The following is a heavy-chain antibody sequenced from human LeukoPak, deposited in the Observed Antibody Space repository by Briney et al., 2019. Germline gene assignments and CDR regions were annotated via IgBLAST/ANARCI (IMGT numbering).Heavy chain of an antibody. J-gene: IGHJ4*02. Sequence: ASVKVSCKASGYTFTSYGISRVRQAPGQGLERMGWISAYNGNTNYAQKPQGRVTMTTDTSTSTAYMELRSLRSDDTAVYYCARVKRYGSGTTGGDYWGQGTLVTVSS. CDR1: GYTFTSYG. CDR3: ARVKRYGSGTTGGDY. V-gene: IGHV1-18*04. CDR2: ISAYNGNT. D-gene: IGHD3-10*01.